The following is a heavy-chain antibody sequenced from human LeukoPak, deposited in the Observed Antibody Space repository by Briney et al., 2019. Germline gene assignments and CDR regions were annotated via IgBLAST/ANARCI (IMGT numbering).Heavy chain of an antibody. CDR3: ARESSSWLIDY. J-gene: IGHJ4*02. CDR2: ISSSSSYI. D-gene: IGHD6-13*01. CDR1: GFTFSSYS. V-gene: IGHV3-21*01. Sequence: GRSLRLSCAASGFTFSSYSMNWVRQAPGKGLEWVSSISSSSSYIYYADSVKGRFTISRDNAKNSLYLQMNSLRAEDTAVYYCARESSSWLIDYWGQGTLVTVSS.